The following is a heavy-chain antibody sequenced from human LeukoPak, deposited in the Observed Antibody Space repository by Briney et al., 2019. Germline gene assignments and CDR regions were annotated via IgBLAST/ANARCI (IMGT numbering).Heavy chain of an antibody. CDR1: GFTVSSNS. CDR2: IYSGGNT. CDR3: AKGVKKIVGVTAQHYLDY. V-gene: IGHV3-66*02. D-gene: IGHD2-21*02. Sequence: GGSLRLSCTVSGFTVSSNSMSWVRQAPGKGLEWVSFIYSGGNTHNSDSVKGRFTISRDNSKNTLYLQMNTLIADDTAVYYCAKGVKKIVGVTAQHYLDYWGQGTLVTASS. J-gene: IGHJ4*02.